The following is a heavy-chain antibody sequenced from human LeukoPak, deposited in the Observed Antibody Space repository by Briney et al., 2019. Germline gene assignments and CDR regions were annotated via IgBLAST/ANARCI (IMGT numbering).Heavy chain of an antibody. CDR2: ISGSGNGT. CDR1: GFTFRTSA. CDR3: AKRTMSAFDS. Sequence: GGSLRLSCAASGFTFRTSAMNWVRQAPGKGLEWLCGISGSGNGTYYADSVKGRFTISRDNSQNMAYLLMNSLTVEDAATYYCAKRTMSAFDSWGQGTLLIVSS. J-gene: IGHJ4*02. D-gene: IGHD5-24*01. V-gene: IGHV3-23*01.